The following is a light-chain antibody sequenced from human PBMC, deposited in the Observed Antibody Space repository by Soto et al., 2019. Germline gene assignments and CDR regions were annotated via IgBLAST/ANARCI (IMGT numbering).Light chain of an antibody. CDR1: QPISSHRY. Sequence: IFFTQPPSSLSFSPREKGPLSWSSSQPISSHRYLAWYQQKPGQAPRVLIYGASRRATGIPDRFSGSGPGTDFTLTISRLEPEDFAVYYCQQYDSSPLTFGGGTKVDIK. V-gene: IGKV3-20*01. CDR3: QQYDSSPLT. CDR2: GAS. J-gene: IGKJ4*01.